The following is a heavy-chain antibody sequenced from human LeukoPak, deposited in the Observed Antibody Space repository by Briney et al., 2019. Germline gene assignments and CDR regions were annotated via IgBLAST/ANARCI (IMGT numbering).Heavy chain of an antibody. CDR2: ISSSSSTM. J-gene: IGHJ4*02. Sequence: GGSLRLSCAASGFTFSSYWMSWVRQAPGKGLEWVSYISSSSSTMYYADSVKGRFTVSRDNAKNSLYLQMNSLRAEDTAVYYCARDLCTNTICSFDYWGQGTLVTVSS. CDR1: GFTFSSYW. D-gene: IGHD2-2*01. CDR3: ARDLCTNTICSFDY. V-gene: IGHV3-48*01.